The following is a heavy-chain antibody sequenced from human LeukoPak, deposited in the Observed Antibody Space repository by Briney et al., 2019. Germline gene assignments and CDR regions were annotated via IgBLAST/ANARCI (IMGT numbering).Heavy chain of an antibody. CDR1: GFTFSSYG. J-gene: IGHJ4*02. V-gene: IGHV3-30*03. Sequence: GRSLRLSCAATGFTFSSYGMHLVRQARGKGLEWVAVISYDGSNKYYADSVKGRFTISRDNSKNTLYLQMNSLRAEDTAVYYCAYGGNFDYWGQGTLVTVSS. CDR3: AYGGNFDY. D-gene: IGHD4-23*01. CDR2: ISYDGSNK.